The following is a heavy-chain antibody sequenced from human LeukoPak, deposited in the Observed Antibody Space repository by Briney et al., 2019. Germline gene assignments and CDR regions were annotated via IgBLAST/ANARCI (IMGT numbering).Heavy chain of an antibody. CDR3: ARGSGSLDY. V-gene: IGHV1-46*01. CDR2: INPSGGST. CDR1: GYIFTSYY. Sequence: GASVKVSCKASGYIFTSYYMHWVRQAPGQGVEWMGLINPSGGSTSSAQKFQGRVTMPRDTSTSTVYMELSSLRSEDTAVYYCARGSGSLDYWGQGTLVTVSS. J-gene: IGHJ4*02. D-gene: IGHD3-10*01.